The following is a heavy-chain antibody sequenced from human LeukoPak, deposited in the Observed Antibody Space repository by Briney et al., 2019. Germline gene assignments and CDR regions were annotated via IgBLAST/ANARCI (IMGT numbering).Heavy chain of an antibody. D-gene: IGHD3-3*01. CDR2: ISAYNGNT. CDR3: ARGGYYDFWSGSDRAVDY. CDR1: GYTFTSYG. Sequence: GASVKVSCKASGYTFTSYGISWVRQAPGQGLEWMGWISAYNGNTNYAQKLQGRVTMTTDTSTSTAYMELRSLRSDDTAVYYCARGGYYDFWSGSDRAVDYWGQGTLVTVSS. V-gene: IGHV1-18*01. J-gene: IGHJ4*02.